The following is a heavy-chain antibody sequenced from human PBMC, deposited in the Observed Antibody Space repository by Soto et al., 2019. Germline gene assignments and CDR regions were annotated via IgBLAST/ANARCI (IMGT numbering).Heavy chain of an antibody. V-gene: IGHV4-39*01. Sequence: QLQLQESGPGMVKPSETLSLTCTVSGASITSTSYHWGWIRQPPGKGLEWIGNFYYSGSTYYNPSLSSRVTISVDASKNQFSVKVSSVTATDTAVYYCARSVGDYYYGMDVWGQGTTVTVSS. CDR2: FYYSGST. D-gene: IGHD1-26*01. J-gene: IGHJ6*02. CDR3: ARSVGDYYYGMDV. CDR1: GASITSTSYH.